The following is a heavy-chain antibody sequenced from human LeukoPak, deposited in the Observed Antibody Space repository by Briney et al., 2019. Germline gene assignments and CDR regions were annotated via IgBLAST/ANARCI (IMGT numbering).Heavy chain of an antibody. V-gene: IGHV4-59*01. CDR2: IYYSGST. CDR3: ARLATGTTFRFDP. Sequence: PSETLSLTCTVSGGSISSYYRSWIRQPPGKGLEWIGYIYYSGSTNYNPSLKSRVTISVDTSKNQFSLKLSSVTAADTAVYYCARLATGTTFRFDPWGQGTLVTVSS. D-gene: IGHD1-1*01. CDR1: GGSISSYY. J-gene: IGHJ5*02.